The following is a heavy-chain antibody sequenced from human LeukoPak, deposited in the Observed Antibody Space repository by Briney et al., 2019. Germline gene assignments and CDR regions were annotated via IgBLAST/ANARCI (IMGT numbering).Heavy chain of an antibody. CDR3: ASGSGSYRTPYYYMDV. V-gene: IGHV3-53*01. Sequence: SGGSLRLSCVASGFTVSSNYMSWVRQAPGKGLEWVSVIYSGGSTYYADSVKGRFTISRDNSKNTLYLQMNSLRAEDTAVYYCASGSGSYRTPYYYMDVWGTGTAVRVSS. J-gene: IGHJ6*03. D-gene: IGHD3-10*01. CDR1: GFTVSSNY. CDR2: IYSGGST.